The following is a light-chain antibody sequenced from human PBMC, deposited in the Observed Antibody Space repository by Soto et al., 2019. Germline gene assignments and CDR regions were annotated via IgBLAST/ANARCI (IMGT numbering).Light chain of an antibody. CDR1: SSDVGGYNY. V-gene: IGLV2-14*01. J-gene: IGLJ1*01. CDR3: SSFTNTITRYA. Sequence: QSALTQPASVSGSPGQSITISCTGTSSDVGGYNYVSWFQHHPGKAPKLIIYEVSYRPSGVSNRFSGSKSGDTASQTISGLQAEDEADYYCSSFTNTITRYAFGTGTKVTVL. CDR2: EVS.